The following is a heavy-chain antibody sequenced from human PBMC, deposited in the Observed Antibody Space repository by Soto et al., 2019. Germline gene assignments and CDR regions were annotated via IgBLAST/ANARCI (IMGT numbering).Heavy chain of an antibody. D-gene: IGHD3-16*02. Sequence: PSETLSLTCAVNGGSFSAFYWSWIRHPPGQGLNAIGASNRGGSPNYNPTEKSRVALSTDPSKRGVSLALTSVTAADTAIYYCARSADSCGSGSYLGAWGQGTQVTVSS. CDR3: ARSADSCGSGSYLGA. V-gene: IGHV4-34*01. J-gene: IGHJ5*02. CDR1: GGSFSAFY. CDR2: SNRGGSP.